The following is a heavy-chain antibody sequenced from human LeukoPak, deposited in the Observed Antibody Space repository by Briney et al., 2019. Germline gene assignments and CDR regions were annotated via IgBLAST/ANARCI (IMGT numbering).Heavy chain of an antibody. CDR1: GFTFSSYG. J-gene: IGHJ3*02. CDR3: ARDGQTWFGELDDAFDI. D-gene: IGHD3-10*01. CDR2: IRYDGSNK. Sequence: GGSLRLSCAASGFTFSSYGMHGVRQAPGKGLEGVAFIRYDGSNKYYADSVKGRFTISRDNSKNTLYLQMNSLRAEDTAVYYCARDGQTWFGELDDAFDIWGQGTMVTVSS. V-gene: IGHV3-30*02.